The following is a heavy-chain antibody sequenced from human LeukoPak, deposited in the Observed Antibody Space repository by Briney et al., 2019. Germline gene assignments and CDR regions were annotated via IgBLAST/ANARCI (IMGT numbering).Heavy chain of an antibody. CDR3: AKYCISADCYANWFGP. Sequence: GGSLRLSCAGSGFTLSSAWMTWVRQAPGKGLEWVGLSRSKTDGGTTDHAAPVKGRFTISRDDSKNTLYLQMSSLKTEDTAVYYCAKYCISADCYANWFGPWGQGTLVTVSS. CDR1: GFTLSSAW. V-gene: IGHV3-15*01. J-gene: IGHJ5*02. CDR2: SRSKTDGGTT. D-gene: IGHD2-2*01.